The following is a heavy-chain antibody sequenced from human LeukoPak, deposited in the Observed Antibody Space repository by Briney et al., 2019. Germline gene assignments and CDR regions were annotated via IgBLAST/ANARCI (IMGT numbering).Heavy chain of an antibody. J-gene: IGHJ5*02. D-gene: IGHD2-2*01. Sequence: SETLSLTCAVYGWSFNDYYWNWIRQPQGKGLEWIGEINARGDTNYNPSLKSRVTISVDTSKKQFSLRLTSMIAADTALYYCARGQVPAARGYNWFDPWGQGTLVTVSS. CDR2: INARGDT. V-gene: IGHV4-34*01. CDR1: GWSFNDYY. CDR3: ARGQVPAARGYNWFDP.